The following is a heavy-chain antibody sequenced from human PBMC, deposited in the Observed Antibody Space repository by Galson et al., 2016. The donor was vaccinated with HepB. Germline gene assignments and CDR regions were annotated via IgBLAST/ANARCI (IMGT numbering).Heavy chain of an antibody. V-gene: IGHV3-74*01. CDR2: INGDGSST. CDR1: GFTSSSYW. CDR3: ARDVAGHYDFHYYHYIDV. D-gene: IGHD3-3*01. Sequence: SLRLSCAASGFTSSSYWMNWFRQAPGKEMVWVSRINGDGSSTTYADSVKGRFTISRDNAKNTLYLQMNSLRAEDTAVYYCARDVAGHYDFHYYHYIDVWGKGTTVTVSS. J-gene: IGHJ6*03.